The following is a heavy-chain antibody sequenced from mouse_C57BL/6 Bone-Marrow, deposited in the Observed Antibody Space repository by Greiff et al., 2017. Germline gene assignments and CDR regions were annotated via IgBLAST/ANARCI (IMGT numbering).Heavy chain of an antibody. CDR2: ISSGGSYT. V-gene: IGHV5-6*01. CDR3: ATLRGAY. CDR1: GFTFSSYG. J-gene: IGHJ3*01. D-gene: IGHD1-1*01. Sequence: EVQLVESGGDLVKPGGSLKLSCAASGFTFSSYGMSWVRQTPDKRLEWVATISSGGSYTYYPDSVKGRFTISRDNAKNTPYLPMSSLKSEDTAMYYCATLRGAYWGQGTLVTVSA.